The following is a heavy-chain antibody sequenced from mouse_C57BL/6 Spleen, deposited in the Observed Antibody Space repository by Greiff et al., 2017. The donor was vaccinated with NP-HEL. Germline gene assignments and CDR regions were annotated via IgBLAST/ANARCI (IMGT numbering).Heavy chain of an antibody. CDR2: IDPSDSYT. D-gene: IGHD2-3*01. V-gene: IGHV1-69*01. Sequence: QVQLQQPGAELVMPGASVKLSCKASGYTFTSYWMHWVKQRPGQGLEWIGEIDPSDSYTNYNQKFKGKSTLTVDKSSRTAYMQLSSLTSEDSAVYYCARTCPYDGYYAYWGQGTLVTVSA. CDR3: ARTCPYDGYYAY. J-gene: IGHJ3*01. CDR1: GYTFTSYW.